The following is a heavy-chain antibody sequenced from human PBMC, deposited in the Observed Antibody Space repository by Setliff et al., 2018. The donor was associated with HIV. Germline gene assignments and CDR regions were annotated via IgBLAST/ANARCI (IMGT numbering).Heavy chain of an antibody. CDR2: IDPDKGDT. CDR1: GYTFTDFW. V-gene: IGHV1-2*02. CDR3: ERVAHRLSGGIDY. D-gene: IGHD2-15*01. Sequence: AASVHVSCKLSGYTFTDFWIHWVRQAPGQGLDSMGWIDPDKGDTGYAHNFQGRVIMTRDTSTSTVYMELHWLTSDDTAVYYCERVAHRLSGGIDYRGQGTQVTVSS. J-gene: IGHJ4*02.